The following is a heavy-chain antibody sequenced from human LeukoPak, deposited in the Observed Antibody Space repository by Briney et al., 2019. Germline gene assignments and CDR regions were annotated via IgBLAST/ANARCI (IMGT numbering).Heavy chain of an antibody. D-gene: IGHD3-10*01. V-gene: IGHV4-61*02. CDR1: GGSISSGSYY. CDR3: ARSGAGRWFGELLHYFDY. J-gene: IGHJ4*02. Sequence: SETLSLTCIVSGGSISSGSYYWSWIRQPAGKGLEWIGRIYTSGSTNYNPSLKSRVTISVDTSHNQFSLKLSSVTAADTAVYYCARSGAGRWFGELLHYFDYWGQGTLVTVSS. CDR2: IYTSGST.